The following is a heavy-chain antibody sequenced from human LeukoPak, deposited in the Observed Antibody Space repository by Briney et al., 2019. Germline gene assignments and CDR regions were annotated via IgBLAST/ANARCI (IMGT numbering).Heavy chain of an antibody. CDR3: ARVGDSSSWYMYFDY. CDR2: ISAYNGNT. Sequence: ASVTVSCKASGYTFTSYGISWVRQAPGQGLEGMGWISAYNGNTNYAQKLQGRVTMTTDTSTSTAYMELRSLRSDDTAVYYCARVGDSSSWYMYFDYWGQGTLVTVSS. J-gene: IGHJ4*02. V-gene: IGHV1-18*01. CDR1: GYTFTSYG. D-gene: IGHD6-13*01.